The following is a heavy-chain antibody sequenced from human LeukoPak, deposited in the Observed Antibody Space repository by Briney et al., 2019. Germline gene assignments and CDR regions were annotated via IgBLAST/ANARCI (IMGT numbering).Heavy chain of an antibody. J-gene: IGHJ4*02. CDR3: ARAGVYSGSPYYFDY. CDR2: ISRNGGVT. V-gene: IGHV3-20*04. D-gene: IGHD1-26*01. CDR1: GFNFDDYG. Sequence: PGGSLRLSCAASGFNFDDYGMSWVRQAPGKGLEWVSSISRNGGVTGYADSVKGRFTISRDNAKNSLYLQMNSLRAEDTAFYYCARAGVYSGSPYYFDYWGQGTLVTVSS.